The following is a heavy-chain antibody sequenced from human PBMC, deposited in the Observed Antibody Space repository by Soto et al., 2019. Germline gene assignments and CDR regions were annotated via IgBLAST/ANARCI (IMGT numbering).Heavy chain of an antibody. V-gene: IGHV3-74*01. CDR1: GFTFSGFW. J-gene: IGHJ5*02. D-gene: IGHD6-13*01. CDR2: IHSNGIET. CDR3: ARVSIATPGRGIDH. Sequence: EVQLVESGGGLVQPGGSLRLSCAASGFTFSGFWMHWVRQAPGKGLGWVSRIHSNGIETTYADSVQGRFTISRDNAKNTLYLQMNSLRAEDTAVYYCARVSIATPGRGIDHWGQGTLVTVSS.